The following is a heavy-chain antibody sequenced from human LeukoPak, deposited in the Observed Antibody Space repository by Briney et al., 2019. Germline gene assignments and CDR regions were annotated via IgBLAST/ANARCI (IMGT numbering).Heavy chain of an antibody. CDR2: ISVSGGNT. D-gene: IGHD3-22*01. CDR1: GFTFSSYA. V-gene: IGHV3-23*01. Sequence: GGSLRPSCAASGFTFSSYAMTWVRQAPGKGLEWVSDISVSGGNTYYADSVKGRFTISRDNSKNTLYLQMNSLRAEDTAVYYCAKDLGPMIFDYWGQGTLVTVSS. CDR3: AKDLGPMIFDY. J-gene: IGHJ4*02.